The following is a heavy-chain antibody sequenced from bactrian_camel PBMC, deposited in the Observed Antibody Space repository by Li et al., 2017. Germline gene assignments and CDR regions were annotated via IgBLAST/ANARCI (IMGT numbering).Heavy chain of an antibody. CDR1: AYIFSNCG. CDR3: AATGGAWYCDNY. J-gene: IGHJ4*01. CDR2: IGIDGIR. Sequence: HVQLVESGGGSVQSGGSLKLSCTAAAYIFSNCGLGWYRQAPGRERDLISTIGIDGIRNYADSVKGRFTISLDNVKNILYLQMNNLKTEDTGVYVCAATGGAWYCDNYWGQGTQVTVS. D-gene: IGHD6*01. V-gene: IGHV3S53*01.